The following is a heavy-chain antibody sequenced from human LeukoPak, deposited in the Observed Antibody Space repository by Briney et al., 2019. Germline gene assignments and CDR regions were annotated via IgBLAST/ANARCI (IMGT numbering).Heavy chain of an antibody. V-gene: IGHV4-59*08. J-gene: IGHJ4*02. D-gene: IGHD3-10*01. Sequence: SETLSLTCSVSGGSISTYYWSWIRQPPGMGLEWIGYIYYSGTTNYNPSLKSRVTISVDTSKNQFSLELSSVTAADTAIYYCTRSDRYYYGSDYWGQGTLVTVSS. CDR2: IYYSGTT. CDR1: GGSISTYY. CDR3: TRSDRYYYGSDY.